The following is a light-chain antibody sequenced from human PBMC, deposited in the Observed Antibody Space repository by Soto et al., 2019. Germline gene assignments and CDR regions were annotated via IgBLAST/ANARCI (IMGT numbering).Light chain of an antibody. CDR1: SSDVGGYNY. CDR2: EVS. Sequence: QSALTQPASVSGSPGQSITISCTGTSSDVGGYNYVSWYQQHPGKAPKLMIYEVSNRPSGVSNRFSGSKSGNTASLTISGLQAEDEAEYYCSSYTSSSTLFGTGTKLTVL. CDR3: SSYTSSSTL. J-gene: IGLJ1*01. V-gene: IGLV2-14*01.